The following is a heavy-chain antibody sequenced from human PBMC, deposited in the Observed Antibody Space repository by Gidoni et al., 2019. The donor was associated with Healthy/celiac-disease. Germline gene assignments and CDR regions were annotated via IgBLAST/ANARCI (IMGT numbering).Heavy chain of an antibody. CDR1: GGSISRYY. CDR2: IYYSGST. J-gene: IGHJ4*02. CDR3: ASHGGSGVLHY. Sequence: QVQLQESGPGLVQPSDTLSPTCPVSGGSISRYYWSWLRQPPGKGLEWIGYIYYSGSTNSNPSLKSRVTISVDTSKNQFSLKLSSVTAADTAVYYCASHGGSGVLHYWGQGTLVTVSS. V-gene: IGHV4-59*07. D-gene: IGHD2-15*01.